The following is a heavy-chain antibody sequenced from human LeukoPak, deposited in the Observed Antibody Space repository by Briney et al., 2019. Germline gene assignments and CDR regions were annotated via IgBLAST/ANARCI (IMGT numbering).Heavy chain of an antibody. CDR1: GFTFSSYG. CDR2: ISSSSSYI. J-gene: IGHJ4*02. V-gene: IGHV3-21*01. D-gene: IGHD3-22*01. CDR3: AGYDSSGYSIAY. Sequence: GGSLRLSCAASGFTFSSYGMHWVRQAPGKGLEWVSSISSSSSYIYYADSVKGRFTISRDNAKNSLYLQMNSLRAEDTAVYYCAGYDSSGYSIAYRGQGTLVTVSS.